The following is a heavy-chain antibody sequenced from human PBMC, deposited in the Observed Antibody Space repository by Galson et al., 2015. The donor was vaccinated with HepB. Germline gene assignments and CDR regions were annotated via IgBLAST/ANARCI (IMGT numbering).Heavy chain of an antibody. D-gene: IGHD6-13*01. V-gene: IGHV1-46*01. J-gene: IGHJ6*03. CDR1: GYTFTSYG. CDR3: ARSYSFYYYMDV. CDR2: INPSGGST. Sequence: SVKVSCKASGYTFTSYGISWVRQAPGQGLEWMGIINPSGGSTSYAQKFQGRVTMTRDTSTSTVYMELSSLRSEDTAVYYCARSYSFYYYMDVWGKGTTVTVSS.